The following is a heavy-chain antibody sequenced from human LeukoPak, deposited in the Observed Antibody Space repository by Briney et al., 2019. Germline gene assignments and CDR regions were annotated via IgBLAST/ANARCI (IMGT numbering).Heavy chain of an antibody. J-gene: IGHJ4*02. CDR1: GYTFTNYG. CDR3: ARLVVAVDGYYFDY. Sequence: ASVKVSCKTSGYTFTNYGLSWVRQAPGQGLEWMGWISPYNDNTNYAQKFQGRVTMTTDTSTRTAYMELRSLRSDDTAVYYCARLVVAVDGYYFDYWGQGTLVTVSS. V-gene: IGHV1-18*01. D-gene: IGHD2-15*01. CDR2: ISPYNDNT.